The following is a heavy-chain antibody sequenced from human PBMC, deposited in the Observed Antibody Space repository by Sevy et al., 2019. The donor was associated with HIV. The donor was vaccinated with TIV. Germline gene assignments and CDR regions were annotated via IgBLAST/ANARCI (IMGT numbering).Heavy chain of an antibody. J-gene: IGHJ6*02. CDR1: GYSFTTYW. CDR3: ARTMTTVKNDYYYYGMDD. Sequence: GESLKISCKGSGYSFTTYWIGWVRQMPGKGLEWMGIIYPGESDIRYSTSFQGQVTLSADRSFSTGYLQWGSLTTADTAMYYCARTMTTVKNDYYYYGMDDWGQGTTVTVSS. D-gene: IGHD4-17*01. CDR2: IYPGESDI. V-gene: IGHV5-51*01.